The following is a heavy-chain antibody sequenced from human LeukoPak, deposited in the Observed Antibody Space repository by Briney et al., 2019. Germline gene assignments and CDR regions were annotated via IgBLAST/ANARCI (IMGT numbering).Heavy chain of an antibody. V-gene: IGHV4-39*01. D-gene: IGHD4-17*01. J-gene: IGHJ2*01. CDR3: ARHRGSDDDGEHTRHWNFDL. Sequence: SETLSLTCTVSGGSINSPNYYWGWIRQSPGKGLDWIGSIHYSGNTYYNPSLNSRVSMSVATSKNHFSLKVTSVTAADTAMFYCARHRGSDDDGEHTRHWNFDLWGRGTLVTVSS. CDR2: IHYSGNT. CDR1: GGSINSPNYY.